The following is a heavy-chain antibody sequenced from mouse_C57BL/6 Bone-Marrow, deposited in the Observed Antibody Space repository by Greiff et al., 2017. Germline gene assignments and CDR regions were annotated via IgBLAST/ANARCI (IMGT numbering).Heavy chain of an antibody. CDR1: GYTFTSYW. J-gene: IGHJ2*01. D-gene: IGHD4-1*01. Sequence: QVQLQQPGAELVQPGASVKMSCKASGYTFTSYWITWVKQRPGQGLEWIGDIYPTSGRTNYNEKFKSKAILTVDTSSNTAYMQLSCLTSEDSAVFYCASSGTLGRSFDYWGQGTTLTVSS. CDR3: ASSGTLGRSFDY. V-gene: IGHV1-55*01. CDR2: IYPTSGRT.